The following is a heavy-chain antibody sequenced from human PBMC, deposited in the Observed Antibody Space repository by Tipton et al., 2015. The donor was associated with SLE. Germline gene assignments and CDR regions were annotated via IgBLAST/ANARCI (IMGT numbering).Heavy chain of an antibody. CDR3: ARVARGEWVVVFDY. CDR1: GGSISSYS. J-gene: IGHJ4*02. CDR2: IYYSGST. V-gene: IGHV4-59*01. Sequence: TLSLTCTVSGGSISSYSWRWIRQPPGKGLEWIGYIYYSGSTNYNPSLKSRVTISVDTSKNQFSLKLSSVTAADTAVYYCARVARGEWVVVFDYWGQGTLVTVSS. D-gene: IGHD3-22*01.